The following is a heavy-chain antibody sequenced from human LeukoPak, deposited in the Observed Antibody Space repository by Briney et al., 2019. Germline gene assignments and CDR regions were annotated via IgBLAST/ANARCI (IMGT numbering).Heavy chain of an antibody. J-gene: IGHJ3*02. V-gene: IGHV3-20*04. D-gene: IGHD6-19*01. CDR3: AREFHNSSGWYSTPWDAFDI. Sequence: GGSLRLSCAASGFTFDDYGMSWVRHAPGKGLEWVSGINWNGGSTGYADSVKGRFTISRDNAKNSLYLQMNSLRAEDTALYYCAREFHNSSGWYSTPWDAFDIWGQGTMVTVSS. CDR1: GFTFDDYG. CDR2: INWNGGST.